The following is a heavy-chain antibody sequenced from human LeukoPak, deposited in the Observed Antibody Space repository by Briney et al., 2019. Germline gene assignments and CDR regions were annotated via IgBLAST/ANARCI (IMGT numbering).Heavy chain of an antibody. V-gene: IGHV3-48*03. CDR2: ISSSGSTI. Sequence: GGSLRLSCAASGFTFSSYEMNWVRQAPGKGLEWVSYISSSGSTIYYADSVRGRFTISRDNAKNSLYVQMNSLRAEDTALYYCAREYYYGSGGMDVWGQGTTVTVSS. J-gene: IGHJ6*02. D-gene: IGHD3-10*01. CDR1: GFTFSSYE. CDR3: AREYYYGSGGMDV.